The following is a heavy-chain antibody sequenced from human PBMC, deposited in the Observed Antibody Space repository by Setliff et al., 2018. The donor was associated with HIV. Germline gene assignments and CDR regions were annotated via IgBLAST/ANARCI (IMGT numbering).Heavy chain of an antibody. Sequence: AAVKVSYKACGYTFTTYDITWFRQAPGQGLEWLGWISPYNGQTNFAQKFQVRVTMTTDTATSTDYKEVRILRSDDTAVYYYARTNYGCNSGGNYFDYWGPGSLVTVSS. V-gene: IGHV1-18*01. D-gene: IGHD4-17*01. J-gene: IGHJ4*02. CDR1: GYTFTTYD. CDR3: ARTNYGCNSGGNYFDY. CDR2: ISPYNGQT.